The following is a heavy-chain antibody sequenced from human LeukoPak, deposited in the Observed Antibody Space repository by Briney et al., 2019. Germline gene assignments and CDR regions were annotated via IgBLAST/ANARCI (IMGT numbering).Heavy chain of an antibody. J-gene: IGHJ4*02. D-gene: IGHD3-3*01. CDR3: ARLGGGVVTIRYFDY. Sequence: PSETLSLTCTVSGGSISSYYWSWIRQPPGKGLEWIGYIYYSGSTNYNPSLKSRVTISVDTSKNQFSLKLSSVTAADTAVYYCARLGGGVVTIRYFDYWGQGTLVTVSS. V-gene: IGHV4-59*08. CDR1: GGSISSYY. CDR2: IYYSGST.